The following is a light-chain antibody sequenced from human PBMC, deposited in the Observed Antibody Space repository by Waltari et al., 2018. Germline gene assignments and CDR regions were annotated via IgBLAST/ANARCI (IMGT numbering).Light chain of an antibody. CDR2: LNSDGSH. CDR1: SGHSSYP. CDR3: QTWGAGPAV. V-gene: IGLV4-69*01. Sequence: QLVLTQSPSASASLGASVKLTCTLSSGHSSYPIAWHQQQPEKGPRYLMKLNSDGSHSKGDGIPDRFSGSSSGAERYLTISSLQSEDEADYYCQTWGAGPAVFGGGTQLTVL. J-gene: IGLJ7*01.